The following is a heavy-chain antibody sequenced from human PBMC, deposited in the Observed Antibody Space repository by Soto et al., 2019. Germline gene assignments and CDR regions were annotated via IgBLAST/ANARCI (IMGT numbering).Heavy chain of an antibody. CDR1: GGSFSGYY. J-gene: IGHJ6*03. V-gene: IGHV4-34*01. Sequence: SETLSLTCAVYGGSFSGYYWGWIRQPPGKGLEWIGEINHSGSTNHNPSLKSRVTISVDTSKNQFSLKLSSVTAADTAVYYCARGRATVTYYYYYYMDVWGKGTTVTVSS. D-gene: IGHD4-17*01. CDR2: INHSGST. CDR3: ARGRATVTYYYYYYMDV.